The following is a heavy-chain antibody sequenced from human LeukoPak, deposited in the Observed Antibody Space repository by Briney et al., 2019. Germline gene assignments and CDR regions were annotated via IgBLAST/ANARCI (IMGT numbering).Heavy chain of an antibody. CDR3: AKGVLLEVVRITLAS. CDR2: ISGSGGGT. V-gene: IGHV3-23*01. CDR1: GFTFNNYA. D-gene: IGHD3-3*01. J-gene: IGHJ4*02. Sequence: PGGSLRLSCAASGFTFNNYAMSWVRQAPGKGLEWVSTISGSGGGTYYGDSVKGRFTISRGNSNNTLFLQMNSLRAEDTAVYYCAKGVLLEVVRITLASGGQGPLVTVSS.